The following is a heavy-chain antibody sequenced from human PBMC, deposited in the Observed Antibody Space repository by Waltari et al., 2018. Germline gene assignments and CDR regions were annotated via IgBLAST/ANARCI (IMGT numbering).Heavy chain of an antibody. J-gene: IGHJ4*02. Sequence: EVQLVVSGGGLVRPGGSLRLSCAASGFTFSSAWMSWVRQAPGKGLEFVANIKPDGGEKFYADSVKGRFTISRDNARNSLYLQMTSLRVEDTAVYYCARFGVEAGLDGWGQGTLVTVSS. CDR1: GFTFSSAW. CDR2: IKPDGGEK. CDR3: ARFGVEAGLDG. V-gene: IGHV3-7*01. D-gene: IGHD3-3*01.